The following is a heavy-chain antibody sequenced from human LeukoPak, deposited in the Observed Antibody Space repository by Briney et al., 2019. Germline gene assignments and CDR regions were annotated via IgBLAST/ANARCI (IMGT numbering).Heavy chain of an antibody. CDR3: ARDSRGVAGSYYYGMDV. CDR1: GYTFTSYG. D-gene: IGHD6-19*01. CDR2: ISAYNGNT. Sequence: ASVKVSCKASGYTFTSYGISWVRQAPGQGLEWMGWISAYNGNTNYAQKLQGRVTMTTDTSTSTAYMELRSLRSDDTAVYYCARDSRGVAGSYYYGMDVWGQGTTVTVSS. V-gene: IGHV1-18*01. J-gene: IGHJ6*02.